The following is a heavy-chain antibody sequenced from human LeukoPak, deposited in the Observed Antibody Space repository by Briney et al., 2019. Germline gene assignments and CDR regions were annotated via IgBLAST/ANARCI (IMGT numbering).Heavy chain of an antibody. D-gene: IGHD2-21*01. CDR1: GYSISSGYY. CDR2: IYHSGST. Sequence: SETLSLTCTVSGYSISSGYYWGWIRQPPGKGLEWIGSIYHSGSTYYNPSLKSRVTISVDTSKNQFSLKLSSVTAADTAVYYCARDPRLGWFDPWGQGTLVTVSS. J-gene: IGHJ5*02. CDR3: ARDPRLGWFDP. V-gene: IGHV4-38-2*02.